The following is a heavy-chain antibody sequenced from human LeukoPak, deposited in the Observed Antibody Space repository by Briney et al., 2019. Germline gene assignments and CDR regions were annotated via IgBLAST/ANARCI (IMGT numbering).Heavy chain of an antibody. J-gene: IGHJ4*02. V-gene: IGHV4-61*01. CDR3: ARDQDGTTYLDY. Sequence: PSETLSLTCTVSGGSVSGDSYYWSWIRQPPGKGLEWIGYVYYTGSTKDNPSLKSRVTISVDTSKNQFSLRLSSVTAADTAVYYCARDQDGTTYLDYWGQGTLVTVSS. CDR2: VYYTGST. CDR1: GGSVSGDSYY. D-gene: IGHD1-1*01.